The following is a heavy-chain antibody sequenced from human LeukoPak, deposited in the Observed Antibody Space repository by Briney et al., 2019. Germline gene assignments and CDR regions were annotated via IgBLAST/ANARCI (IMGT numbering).Heavy chain of an antibody. V-gene: IGHV3-23*01. J-gene: IGHJ3*02. D-gene: IGHD1-26*01. Sequence: PGGSLRLSCAASGFTFSSYGMSWVRQAPGKGLEWVSAISGSGGSTYYADSVKGRFTISRDNSKNTLYLQMNSLRAEDTAVYYCARVSRSGSYFGAFEIWGQGTMVTVSS. CDR2: ISGSGGST. CDR1: GFTFSSYG. CDR3: ARVSRSGSYFGAFEI.